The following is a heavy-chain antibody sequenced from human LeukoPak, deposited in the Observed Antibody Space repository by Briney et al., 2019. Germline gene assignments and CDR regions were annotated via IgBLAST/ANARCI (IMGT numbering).Heavy chain of an antibody. J-gene: IGHJ4*02. V-gene: IGHV3-30*02. CDR1: GFTFSSYG. CDR3: AKRWELLLDY. D-gene: IGHD1-26*01. CDR2: IRYDGNDK. Sequence: GGSLRLSCAASGFTFSSYGMHWVRQAPGKGLEWVAFIRYDGNDKYYADSVKGRFTISRDNSKNTLYPQMNSLRAEDTAVYYCAKRWELLLDYWGQGTLVTVSS.